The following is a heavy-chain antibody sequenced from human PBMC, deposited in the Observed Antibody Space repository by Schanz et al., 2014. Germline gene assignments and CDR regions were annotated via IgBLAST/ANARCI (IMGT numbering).Heavy chain of an antibody. Sequence: EVQLVESGGGLIQPGGSLRLSCVASGFTFSTFSMNWVRQAPGKGLEWVSSIIGTSSFISYADSVKGRFTISRDNAKNSLYLQMNSLRVEDTAVYYCTKGKTGSWGQGTLVTVSS. CDR3: TKGKTGS. CDR1: GFTFSTFS. D-gene: IGHD3-10*01. V-gene: IGHV3-21*06. J-gene: IGHJ5*02. CDR2: IIGTSSFI.